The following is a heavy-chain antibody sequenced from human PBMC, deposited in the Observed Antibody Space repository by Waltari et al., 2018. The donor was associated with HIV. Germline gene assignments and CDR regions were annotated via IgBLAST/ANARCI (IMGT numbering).Heavy chain of an antibody. CDR1: GFTFDTYG. J-gene: IGHJ4*02. CDR2: NTASGDKK. D-gene: IGHD3-22*01. CDR3: VGEGRPVSDYDVFDS. V-gene: IGHV3-23*01. Sequence: EVQLLESGGSRVQPGGSMSLSCLGAGFTFDTYGMNWVRQTPGKGLEWVAGNTASGDKKYVAKSMRGRFSISRDNMKNTVWLDMRGLRADDAAIYFCVGEGRPVSDYDVFDSWGPGIQVTVS.